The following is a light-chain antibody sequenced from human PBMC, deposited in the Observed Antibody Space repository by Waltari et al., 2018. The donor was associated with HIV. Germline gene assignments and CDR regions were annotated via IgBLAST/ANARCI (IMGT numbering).Light chain of an antibody. CDR3: NSRDSSGNHLV. Sequence: SSELTQDPAVSVALGQTVRITCQGDSLRSYYASWYQQKPGPAPVLVIYGKNNRPSGIPDGLSGSYSGNTAALTITGAQAEDEADYYCNSRDSSGNHLVFGGGTKLTVL. V-gene: IGLV3-19*01. CDR1: SLRSYY. J-gene: IGLJ2*01. CDR2: GKN.